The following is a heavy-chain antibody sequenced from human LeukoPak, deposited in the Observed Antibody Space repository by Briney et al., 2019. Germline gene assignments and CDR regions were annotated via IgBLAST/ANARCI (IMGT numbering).Heavy chain of an antibody. D-gene: IGHD1-1*01. J-gene: IGHJ4*02. CDR1: GGSISSSSYY. CDR2: IYYSGST. Sequence: SETLSLTCTVSGGSISSSSYYWGWIRQPPGKGLEWIGSIYYSGSTYYNPSLKSRVTISVDTSKNQFSLQLNSVTPEDTAVYYCARDLNWNDWSFDYWGQGTLVTVSS. CDR3: ARDLNWNDWSFDY. V-gene: IGHV4-39*07.